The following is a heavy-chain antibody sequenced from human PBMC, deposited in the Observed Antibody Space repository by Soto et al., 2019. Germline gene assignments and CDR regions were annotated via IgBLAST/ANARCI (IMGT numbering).Heavy chain of an antibody. CDR1: GFTFSSYW. Sequence: GGSLRLSCAASGFTFSSYWMSWVRQAPGKGLEWVANIKQDGSEKYYVDSVKGRFTISRDNAKNSLYLQMNSLRAEDTAVYYCAKSGYSPFTNYYYYMDVWGKGTTVTVSS. CDR3: AKSGYSPFTNYYYYMDV. J-gene: IGHJ6*03. CDR2: IKQDGSEK. D-gene: IGHD3-22*01. V-gene: IGHV3-7*01.